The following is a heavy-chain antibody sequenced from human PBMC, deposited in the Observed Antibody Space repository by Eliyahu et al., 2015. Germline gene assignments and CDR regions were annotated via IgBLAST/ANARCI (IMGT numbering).Heavy chain of an antibody. Sequence: EVQLVESGGGLVQPGRSLRLSCAASGFTFDDYAMHWVRQAPGKGLEGVSGISWNSGSIGYADSVKGRFTISRDNAKNSLYLQMNSLRAEDTALYYCAKDRLTGDPTAPDYWGQGTLVTVSS. CDR1: GFTFDDYA. CDR2: ISWNSGSI. D-gene: IGHD7-27*01. CDR3: AKDRLTGDPTAPDY. J-gene: IGHJ4*02. V-gene: IGHV3-9*01.